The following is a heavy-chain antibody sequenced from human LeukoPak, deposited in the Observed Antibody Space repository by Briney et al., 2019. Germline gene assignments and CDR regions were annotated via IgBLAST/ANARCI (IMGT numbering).Heavy chain of an antibody. J-gene: IGHJ4*02. CDR1: GVTLGTYA. CDR3: AKGGHYGDYISR. Sequence: GGSLRLSCAASGVTLGTYAMSWARQAPGKGLEWVSGISSSGSGGNTYYADSVKGRFTISRDSSKNTLYLQMDSLRAEDTAVYYCAKGGHYGDYISRWGQGTLVIVSS. D-gene: IGHD4-17*01. CDR2: ISSSGSGGNT. V-gene: IGHV3-23*01.